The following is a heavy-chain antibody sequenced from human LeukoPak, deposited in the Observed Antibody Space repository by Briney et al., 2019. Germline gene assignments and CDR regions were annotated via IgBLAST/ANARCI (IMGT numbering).Heavy chain of an antibody. J-gene: IGHJ4*02. D-gene: IGHD3-3*01. CDR2: FSGTDDGP. V-gene: IGHV3-23*01. CDR3: AKRSVSWYYFDY. CDR1: GFTLTSYG. Sequence: GRSLRLSCAASGFTLTSYGITWVRHAPGKGLEWGSSFSGTDDGPYYTDSVKGRVTISRDNSKNPLYLQMNSLRAEDTAVYYCAKRSVSWYYFDYWGQGRLVTVSS.